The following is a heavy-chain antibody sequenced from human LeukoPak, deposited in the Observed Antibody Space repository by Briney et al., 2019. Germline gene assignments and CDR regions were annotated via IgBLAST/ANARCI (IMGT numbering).Heavy chain of an antibody. J-gene: IGHJ4*02. CDR1: GYSFTNYW. CDR2: IDPRDSYT. Sequence: AESLTISCKASGYSFTNYWISWVRQMPGKGLEWMGRIDPRDSYTKYSPSFEGHVTISVDKSISSAFLQWNSLKASDSAMYYCATGASKVTTDFANYWGQGTEVAVSS. CDR3: ATGASKVTTDFANY. D-gene: IGHD4-17*01. V-gene: IGHV5-10-1*01.